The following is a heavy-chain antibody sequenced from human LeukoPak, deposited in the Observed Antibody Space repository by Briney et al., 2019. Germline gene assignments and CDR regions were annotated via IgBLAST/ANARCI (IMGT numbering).Heavy chain of an antibody. CDR2: ISSNGGST. V-gene: IGHV3-64*01. Sequence: GGSLRLSCAASGFTFSSYAMHWVRQAPGKGLEYVSAISSNGGSTYYANSVKGRFTISRDNSKSTLYLQMGSLRAEDTAVYYCARGYYDFWSGYYTVLDWGQGTLVTVSS. D-gene: IGHD3-3*01. CDR3: ARGYYDFWSGYYTVLD. J-gene: IGHJ4*02. CDR1: GFTFSSYA.